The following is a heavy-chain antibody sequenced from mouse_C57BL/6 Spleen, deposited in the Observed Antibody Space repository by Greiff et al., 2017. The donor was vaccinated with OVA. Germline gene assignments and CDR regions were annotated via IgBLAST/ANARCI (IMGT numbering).Heavy chain of an antibody. D-gene: IGHD2-3*01. CDR1: GFTFSSYG. CDR2: ISSGGSYT. J-gene: IGHJ2*01. Sequence: EVKLMESGGDLVKPGGSLKLSCAASGFTFSSYGMSWVRQTPDQRLEWVATISSGGSYTYYPDSVKGRFTISRDNAKNTLYLQMSSLKSEDTAMYYCARQDDGYHYFDYWGQGTTLTVSS. V-gene: IGHV5-6*01. CDR3: ARQDDGYHYFDY.